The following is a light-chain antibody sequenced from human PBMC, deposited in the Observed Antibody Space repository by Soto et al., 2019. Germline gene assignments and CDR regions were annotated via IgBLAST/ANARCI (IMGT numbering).Light chain of an antibody. J-gene: IGKJ5*01. CDR3: QQRSNWPPEIT. CDR2: GAS. CDR1: QSVSGN. Sequence: EIVMTQSPATLSVSPGERATLSCRASQSVSGNLAWFQQKPGQAPRLLIYGASTSATGIPSRFSGSGSGTDFTLTVSSLEPEDFALYYCQQRSNWPPEITFGQGTRLDIK. V-gene: IGKV3-15*01.